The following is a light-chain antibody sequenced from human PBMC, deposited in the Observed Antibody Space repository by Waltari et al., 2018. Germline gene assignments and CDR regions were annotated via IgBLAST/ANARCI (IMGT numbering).Light chain of an antibody. CDR1: QSVSRF. Sequence: EIVLTQSPGTLSLSPGERGTLSCRDSQSVSRFLAWYKQKPGQAPRLLIYGASTRATGIPDRFSGSGSGTDFSLTISRLEPEDFAVYYCQKYDRLPATFGQGTKVEIK. J-gene: IGKJ1*01. CDR2: GAS. CDR3: QKYDRLPAT. V-gene: IGKV3-20*01.